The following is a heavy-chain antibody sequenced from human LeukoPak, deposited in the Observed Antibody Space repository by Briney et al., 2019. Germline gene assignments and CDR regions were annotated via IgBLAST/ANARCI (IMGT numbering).Heavy chain of an antibody. CDR3: ARATGTLRVSNFRAGREHFYYSMDL. CDR1: GFTFSSFW. J-gene: IGHJ6*03. CDR2: LVHVGSAF. Sequence: GGSLALSCAASGFTFSSFWMYWVRQPQGQGQALVSLLVHVGSAFSYGASVKGRFTISGDNVNNLLFLTMTRLRGEDTALYYCARATGTLRVSNFRAGREHFYYSMDLWGKGTAVTVSS. V-gene: IGHV3-7*01. D-gene: IGHD4-17*01.